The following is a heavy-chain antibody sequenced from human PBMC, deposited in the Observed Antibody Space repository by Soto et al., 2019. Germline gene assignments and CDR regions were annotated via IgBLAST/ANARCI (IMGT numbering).Heavy chain of an antibody. J-gene: IGHJ6*02. CDR3: GRHYPSGYYIYYHYGMDV. D-gene: IGHD3-3*01. CDR1: GYDFSTYL. CDR2: IYPSDSET. V-gene: IGHV5-51*01. Sequence: GESLKISCKSSGYDFSTYLIVLVRQMPGKGLEWIGIIYPSDSETRYSPSFQGQVTISVDKSSSTAYLQWSSLKASDTAMYYCGRHYPSGYYIYYHYGMDVWGQGTTVTVSS.